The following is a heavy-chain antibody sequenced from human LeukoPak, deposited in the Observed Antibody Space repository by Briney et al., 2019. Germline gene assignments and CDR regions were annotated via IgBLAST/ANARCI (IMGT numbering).Heavy chain of an antibody. D-gene: IGHD3/OR15-3a*01. Sequence: GGSLRLSCAASGFTFSSYAMSWVRQAPGKGLEWVSGVSGSGGTTYYADSVKGRFTISRDNSKNTVSLQMNSLRAEDTAVYYCAKDWTGSSVYYFDSWGQGTLVTVSS. V-gene: IGHV3-23*01. CDR3: AKDWTGSSVYYFDS. J-gene: IGHJ4*02. CDR2: VSGSGGTT. CDR1: GFTFSSYA.